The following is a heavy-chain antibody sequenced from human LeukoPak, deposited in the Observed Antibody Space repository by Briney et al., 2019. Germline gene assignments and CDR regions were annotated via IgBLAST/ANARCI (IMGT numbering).Heavy chain of an antibody. CDR1: GYTFTGYY. J-gene: IGHJ5*02. CDR3: ARVVRRVVVVPAANNWFDP. V-gene: IGHV1-2*02. CDR2: INPNSGGT. Sequence: ASVKVSCKASGYTFTGYYMHWVRQAPGQGLEWMGWINPNSGGTNYAQKFQGRVTMTRDTSISTTYMELSRLRSDDTAVYYCARVVRRVVVVPAANNWFDPWGQGTLVTVSS. D-gene: IGHD2-2*01.